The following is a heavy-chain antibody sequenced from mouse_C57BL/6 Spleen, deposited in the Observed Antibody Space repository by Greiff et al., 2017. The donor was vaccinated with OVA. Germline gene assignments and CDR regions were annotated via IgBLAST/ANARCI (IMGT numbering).Heavy chain of an antibody. CDR3: ARDSSLDD. CDR1: GFTIKDYY. J-gene: IGHJ2*01. V-gene: IGHV14-2*01. D-gene: IGHD1-1*01. Sequence: VQLQQSGAELVKPGASVKLSCTASGFTIKDYYMHWVKQRTEQGLEWIGRIDPEDGETKYDPKFQGKATITADTSSNPAYLQLRRLTSEDTAVYYCARDSSLDDWGQGTTLTVSS. CDR2: IDPEDGET.